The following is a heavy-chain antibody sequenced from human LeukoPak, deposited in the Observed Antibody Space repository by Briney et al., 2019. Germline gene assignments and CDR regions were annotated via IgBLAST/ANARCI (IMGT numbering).Heavy chain of an antibody. CDR3: ARGGGGYDWPSFDY. CDR2: INHSGST. Sequence: PSETLSLTCAVYGGSFSGYYWSWIRQPPGKGLEWIGEINHSGSTNYNPSLKSRVTISVDTSKNQFSLKLSSVTAADTAVYYCARGGGGYDWPSFDYWGQGTLVTVSS. CDR1: GGSFSGYY. V-gene: IGHV4-34*01. J-gene: IGHJ4*02. D-gene: IGHD5-12*01.